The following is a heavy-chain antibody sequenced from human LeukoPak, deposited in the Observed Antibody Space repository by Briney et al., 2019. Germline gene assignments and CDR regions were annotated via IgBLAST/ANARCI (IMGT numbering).Heavy chain of an antibody. D-gene: IGHD6-13*01. CDR2: TWYDGSNK. V-gene: IGHV3-33*01. J-gene: IGHJ4*01. CDR3: ARYSSSGVDY. CDR1: GFTFTSYG. Sequence: PGMSLRLSCAASGFTFTSYGMHWVREAPGKGLEWVVVTWYDGSNKYYADSVKGRFTISRDNAKNTLYLQMNSLRVEDTAIYYCARYSSSGVDYWGHGTLVTVSS.